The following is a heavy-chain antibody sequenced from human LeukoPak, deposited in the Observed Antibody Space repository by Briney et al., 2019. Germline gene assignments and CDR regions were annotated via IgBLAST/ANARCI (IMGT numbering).Heavy chain of an antibody. CDR2: IYTSGST. J-gene: IGHJ4*02. CDR1: GGSISSYY. CDR3: ARSRYCSSTSCPSYRFDY. V-gene: IGHV4-4*07. Sequence: PSETLSLTCTVSGGSISSYYWSWIPQPAGKGLEWIGRIYTSGSTNYNPSLKSRVTISVDKSKNQFSLKLSSVTAADTAVYYCARSRYCSSTSCPSYRFDYWGQGTLVTLSS. D-gene: IGHD2-2*01.